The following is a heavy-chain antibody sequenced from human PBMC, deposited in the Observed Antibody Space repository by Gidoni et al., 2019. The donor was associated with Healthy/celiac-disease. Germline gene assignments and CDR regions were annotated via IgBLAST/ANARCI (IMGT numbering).Heavy chain of an antibody. V-gene: IGHV4-59*01. D-gene: IGHD2-15*01. CDR3: ARGWGYCSGGSCYRPDNWFDP. CDR2: IYYSGST. CDR1: GGSISSYY. Sequence: QVQLQESGPGLVKPSETLSLTCTASGGSISSYYWSWIRQPPGKGLEWIGYIYYSGSTNYNPSLKSRVTISVDTSKNQFSLKLSSVTAADTAVYYCARGWGYCSGGSCYRPDNWFDPWGQGTLVTVSS. J-gene: IGHJ5*02.